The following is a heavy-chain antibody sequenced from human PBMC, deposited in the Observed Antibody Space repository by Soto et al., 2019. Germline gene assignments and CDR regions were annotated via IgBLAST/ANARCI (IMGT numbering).Heavy chain of an antibody. V-gene: IGHV1-2*02. CDR3: ARDPATAKPEGFDF. CDR2: INPDSGGT. J-gene: IGHJ4*02. CDR1: GYTFSDYY. Sequence: ASVKVSCKASGYTFSDYYIHWVRQAPGLGLEWMGWINPDSGGTKYAPKFQGGVTMTRDTSITTAYMELSRLRSGDTAVYYCARDPATAKPEGFDFWGQGTLVTVSS. D-gene: IGHD1-1*01.